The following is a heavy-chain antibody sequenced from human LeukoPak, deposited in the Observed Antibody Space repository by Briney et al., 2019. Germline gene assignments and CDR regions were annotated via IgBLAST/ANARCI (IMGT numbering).Heavy chain of an antibody. V-gene: IGHV3-7*03. CDR3: AKDISGSGRYYFDY. Sequence: GGSLRLSCAASGFPFNSYWMAWVRQAPGPGLEWVANIKQDRNKKYYVDSVKGRFTISRDNAKNSLYLQMNSLRAEDTALYYCAKDISGSGRYYFDYWGQGTLVTVSS. CDR2: IKQDRNKK. J-gene: IGHJ4*02. CDR1: GFPFNSYW. D-gene: IGHD6-19*01.